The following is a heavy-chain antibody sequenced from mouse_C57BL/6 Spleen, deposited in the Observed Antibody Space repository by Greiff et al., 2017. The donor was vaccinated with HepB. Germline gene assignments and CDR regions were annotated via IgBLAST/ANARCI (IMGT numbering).Heavy chain of an antibody. CDR2: IYPGSGST. V-gene: IGHV1-55*01. D-gene: IGHD1-1*01. J-gene: IGHJ2*01. Sequence: QVQLQQPGAELVKPGASVKMSCKAPGYTFTSYWITWVKQRPGQGLEWIGDIYPGSGSTNYNEKFKSKATLTVDTSSSTAYMQLSSLTSADSAVYYCAYYYYCSTFDYWGQGTTLTVSS. CDR1: GYTFTSYW. CDR3: AYYYYCSTFDY.